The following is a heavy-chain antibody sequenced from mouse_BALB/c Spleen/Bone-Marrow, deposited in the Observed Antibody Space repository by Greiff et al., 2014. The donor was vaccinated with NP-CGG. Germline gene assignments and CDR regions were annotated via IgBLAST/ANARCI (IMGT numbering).Heavy chain of an antibody. CDR2: IDPANGNT. CDR1: GFNIKDTY. D-gene: IGHD2-2*01. CDR3: ASYVYGYYFDY. J-gene: IGHJ2*01. V-gene: IGHV14-3*02. Sequence: EVKLVESGAELVKPGASVKLSCTASGFNIKDTYMHWVKQRPEQGLEWIGRIDPANGNTKYDPKFQGKATITADTSSNTAYLQLSSLTSEDTAVYYCASYVYGYYFDYWGQGTTLTVPS.